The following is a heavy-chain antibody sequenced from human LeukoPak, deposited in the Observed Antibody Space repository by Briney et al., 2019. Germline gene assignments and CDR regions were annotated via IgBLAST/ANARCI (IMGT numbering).Heavy chain of an antibody. V-gene: IGHV3-48*04. CDR1: GFTFSNYG. CDR2: ISSSGSTI. D-gene: IGHD2-15*01. J-gene: IGHJ4*02. Sequence: QTGGSLRLSCAASGFTFSNYGMHWVRQAPGKGLEWVSYISSSGSTIYYADSVKGRFTISRDNAKNSLYLQMNSLRAEDTAVYYCAKDDWEYCSGGSCYSDYWGQGTLVTVSS. CDR3: AKDDWEYCSGGSCYSDY.